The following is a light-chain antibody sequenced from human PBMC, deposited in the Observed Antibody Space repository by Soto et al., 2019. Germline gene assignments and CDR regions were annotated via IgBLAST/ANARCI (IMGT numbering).Light chain of an antibody. CDR3: AAWEDSLNGVV. J-gene: IGLJ2*01. CDR2: SNN. CDR1: RSNIGRNT. V-gene: IGLV1-44*01. Sequence: QSVLTQPPSASGTPGQRVTISCSGSRSNIGRNTVNWFQQLPGTAPKLLIYSNNQRPSGVPDRFSGSKSGTSASLAISGLQSEDEADYYCAAWEDSLNGVVFGGGTKLTVL.